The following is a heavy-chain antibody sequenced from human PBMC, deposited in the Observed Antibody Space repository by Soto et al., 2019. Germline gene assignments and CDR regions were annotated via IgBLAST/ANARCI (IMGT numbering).Heavy chain of an antibody. CDR3: ARVLDPGYGDFFFDY. J-gene: IGHJ4*02. V-gene: IGHV4-31*03. CDR1: GGSISSGGYY. Sequence: QVQLQESGPGLVKPSETLSLTCTVSGGSISSGGYYWSWIRQHPGKGLEWIGYIYYSGSTYYNPSLKSRVTISVDTSKTQFSLKLSSVTAADTAVYYCARVLDPGYGDFFFDYWGQGTLVTVSS. D-gene: IGHD4-17*01. CDR2: IYYSGST.